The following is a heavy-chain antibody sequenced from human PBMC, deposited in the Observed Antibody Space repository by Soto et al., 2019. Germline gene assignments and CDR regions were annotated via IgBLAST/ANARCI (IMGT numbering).Heavy chain of an antibody. CDR3: ATLSVGAFDY. D-gene: IGHD1-26*01. CDR1: GGTFSSYS. V-gene: IGHV1-69*13. J-gene: IGHJ4*02. Sequence: SLNVSCKSSGGTFSSYSISWVRQAPGQGLEWMGGIIPIFGTANYAQKFQGRVTITADESTSTAYMELSSLRSEDTAVYYCATLSVGAFDYWGQGTLVTVSS. CDR2: IIPIFGTA.